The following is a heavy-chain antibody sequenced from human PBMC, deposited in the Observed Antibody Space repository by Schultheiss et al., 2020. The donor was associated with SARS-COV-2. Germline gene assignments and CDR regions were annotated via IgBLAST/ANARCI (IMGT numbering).Heavy chain of an antibody. D-gene: IGHD3-10*01. CDR1: GGSISSYY. Sequence: SQTLSLTCTVSGGSISSYYWSWIRQPPGKGLEWIGYIYYSGSTYYNPSLKSRVTISVDTSKNQFSLKLSSVTAADTAVYYCGLINGSGSYQRGYYYYGMDVWGQGTTVTVSS. CDR2: IYYSGST. J-gene: IGHJ6*02. CDR3: GLINGSGSYQRGYYYYGMDV. V-gene: IGHV4-59*08.